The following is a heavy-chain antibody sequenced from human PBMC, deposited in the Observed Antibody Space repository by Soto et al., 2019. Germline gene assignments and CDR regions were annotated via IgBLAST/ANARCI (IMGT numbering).Heavy chain of an antibody. CDR2: IIPIFGTA. D-gene: IGHD2-15*01. Sequence: QVQLVQSGAEVKKPGSSVKVSCKASGGTFSSYAISWVRQAPGQGLEWMGGIIPIFGTANYAQKFQGRVTITADESTSTAYMELSSLRSEDTAVYYCARGGGGSCYMTSYGYYGMDVWGQGTTVTVSS. V-gene: IGHV1-69*01. J-gene: IGHJ6*02. CDR3: ARGGGGSCYMTSYGYYGMDV. CDR1: GGTFSSYA.